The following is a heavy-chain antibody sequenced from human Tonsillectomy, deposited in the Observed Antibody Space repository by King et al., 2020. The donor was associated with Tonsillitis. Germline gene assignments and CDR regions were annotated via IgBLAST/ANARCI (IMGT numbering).Heavy chain of an antibody. D-gene: IGHD5-24*01. Sequence: QLVQSGAEVKKPGSSVKVSCKASGGTYGTYSLSWVRQAPGQGLQWMGRIIPIVDRPIYAQTFQNRLTISADTSTTTVFMELSGLKSEDTAVYYCVRGDGYNVGGQVYFDPWGQGTQVTVSS. CDR2: IIPIVDRP. CDR3: VRGDGYNVGGQVYFDP. V-gene: IGHV1-69*09. CDR1: GGTYGTYS. J-gene: IGHJ5*02.